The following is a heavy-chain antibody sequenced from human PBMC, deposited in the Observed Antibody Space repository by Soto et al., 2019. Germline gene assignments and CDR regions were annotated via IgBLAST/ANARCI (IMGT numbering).Heavy chain of an antibody. V-gene: IGHV1-46*01. CDR2: INPSGGST. CDR1: GYTMTIYY. D-gene: IGHD6-13*01. CDR3: ARIPGIAAAGYGMDV. Sequence: ASVKLSCKASGYTMTIYYMHWGRHNPGQGLEWMGIINPSGGSTSYAQKFQGRVTMTRDTSTSTVYMELSSLRSEDTAVYYCARIPGIAAAGYGMDVWGQATTVTVSS. J-gene: IGHJ6*02.